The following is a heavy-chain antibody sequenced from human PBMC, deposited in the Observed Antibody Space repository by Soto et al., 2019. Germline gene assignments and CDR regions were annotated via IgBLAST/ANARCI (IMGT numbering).Heavy chain of an antibody. D-gene: IGHD2-15*01. CDR3: ARDKYCSGGSCRKNWFDP. V-gene: IGHV4-59*01. CDR1: GGSISSYY. J-gene: IGHJ5*02. CDR2: IYYSGNT. Sequence: KPSETLSLTCTVSGGSISSYYWSWFRQPPGKGLEWIGFIYYSGNTNYNSSLKSRVTISVDRAKNHFSLKLNSVTAADTAVYYCARDKYCSGGSCRKNWFDPWGQGTLVTVSS.